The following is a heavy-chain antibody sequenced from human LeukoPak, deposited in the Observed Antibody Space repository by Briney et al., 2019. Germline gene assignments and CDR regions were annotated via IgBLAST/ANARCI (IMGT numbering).Heavy chain of an antibody. V-gene: IGHV3-74*01. CDR3: ARDGILGSHDS. CDR2: ITSDGSGT. CDR1: GFTFSSYG. D-gene: IGHD2-15*01. Sequence: GGSLRLSCAASGFTFSSYGMHWVRQAPGKGLVWVSRITSDGSGTSYADSVKGRFTISRDIPKNTLYLRMNSLRAEDTAVYYCARDGILGSHDSWGQGTLVTVSS. J-gene: IGHJ4*02.